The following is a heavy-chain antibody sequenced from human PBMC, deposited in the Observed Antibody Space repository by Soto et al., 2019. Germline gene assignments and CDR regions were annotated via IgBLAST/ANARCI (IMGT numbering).Heavy chain of an antibody. D-gene: IGHD6-13*01. CDR1: GGSFSGYY. J-gene: IGHJ4*02. V-gene: IGHV4-34*01. Sequence: QVQLQQWGAGLLKPSETLSLTCAVYGGSFSGYYWSWIRQPPGKGLEWIGEINHVGGTNYNPSLKSRLTISVDTSKKQFSLKVNSVTAADTAVYYWARGQKGYSSSWYVDWGQGTPVTVSS. CDR3: ARGQKGYSSSWYVD. CDR2: INHVGGT.